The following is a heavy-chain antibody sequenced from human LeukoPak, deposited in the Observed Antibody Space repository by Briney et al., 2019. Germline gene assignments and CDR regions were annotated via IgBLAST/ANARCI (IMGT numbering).Heavy chain of an antibody. CDR2: IYYSGST. J-gene: IGHJ5*02. CDR1: GGFISSSSYY. V-gene: IGHV4-39*01. D-gene: IGHD2-2*01. CDR3: ARHVVDWVVVPAASGWFDP. Sequence: PSETLSLTCTVSGGFISSSSYYWGWIRQPPGKGLEWIGSIYYSGSTYYNPSLKSRVTISVDTSKNQFSLKLSSVTAADTAVYYCARHVVDWVVVPAASGWFDPWGQGTLVTVSS.